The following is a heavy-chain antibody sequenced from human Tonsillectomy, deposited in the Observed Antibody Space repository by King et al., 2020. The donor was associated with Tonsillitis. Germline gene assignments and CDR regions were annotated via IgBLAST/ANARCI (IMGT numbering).Heavy chain of an antibody. Sequence: QLQESGPGLVRPSGTLSLTCTVSGGSISSYYWNWIRQPQGKGLEWIGYIYDSGSTNYNPSLKSRVTISVDTSKNQFSLKLSSVTAADTAVYFCARSRFGYYMDVWGKGTTATVSS. J-gene: IGHJ6*03. V-gene: IGHV4-59*01. CDR1: GGSISSYY. CDR2: IYDSGST. D-gene: IGHD3-10*01. CDR3: ARSRFGYYMDV.